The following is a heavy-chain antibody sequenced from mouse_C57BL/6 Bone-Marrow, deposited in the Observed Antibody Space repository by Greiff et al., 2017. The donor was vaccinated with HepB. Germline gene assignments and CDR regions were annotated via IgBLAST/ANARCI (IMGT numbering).Heavy chain of an antibody. CDR3: IRADNGDYTYWVAH. D-gene: IGHD2-13*01. J-gene: IGHJ3*01. CDR1: GYTFTDYE. CDR2: IDPETGGT. V-gene: IGHV1-15*01. Sequence: VQLQQSGAELVRPGASVTLSCKASGYTFTDYEMHWVKQTTVHGLEWIGAIDPETGGTAYNQKFKGKAILTADKSSSTAYMELRSLTSEESAVYYSIRADNGDYTYWVAHCGQGTLVTVSA.